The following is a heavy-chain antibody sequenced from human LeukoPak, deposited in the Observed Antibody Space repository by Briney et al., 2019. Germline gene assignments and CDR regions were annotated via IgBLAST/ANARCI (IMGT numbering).Heavy chain of an antibody. D-gene: IGHD7-27*01. CDR2: IYTSGST. CDR3: ARGGGGEYYFDY. CDR1: GGSISSGSYY. V-gene: IGHV4-61*02. J-gene: IGHJ4*02. Sequence: KTSETLSLTCTVSGGSISSGSYYWSWIRQPAGKGLEWIGRIYTSGSTNYNPSLKSRVTISVDTSKNQFSLKLSSVTVADTAVYYCARGGGGEYYFDYWGQGTLVTVSS.